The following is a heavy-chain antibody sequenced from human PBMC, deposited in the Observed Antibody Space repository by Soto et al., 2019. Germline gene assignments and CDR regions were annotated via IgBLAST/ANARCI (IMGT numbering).Heavy chain of an antibody. CDR2: ISFGGSTK. J-gene: IGHJ6*02. Sequence: GGSLRLSCAASGFTFSSYAMHWVRQAPGKGLEWVAVISFGGSTKYYADPVKGRFTTSRDDSKNTLFLQMNSLRAEDTAVYYCARGGGGSYYYDLDVWGQGTTVTVSS. CDR3: ARGGGGSYYYDLDV. D-gene: IGHD2-15*01. V-gene: IGHV3-30*03. CDR1: GFTFSSYA.